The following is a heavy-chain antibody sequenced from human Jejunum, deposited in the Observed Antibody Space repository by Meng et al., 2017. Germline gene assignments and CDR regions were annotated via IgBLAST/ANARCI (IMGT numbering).Heavy chain of an antibody. V-gene: IGHV1-8*01. Sequence: GGALRLSCKASGYTFTSFDINWVRQTTGQGPEWMGWMSPNSGNTDYAQKFQGRVTMTRDTSMNTAFMELSSLTSEDTAVYYCARGVNQGVDYWGQGTLVTVSS. CDR3: ARGVNQGVDY. J-gene: IGHJ4*02. CDR2: MSPNSGNT. CDR1: GYTFTSFD. D-gene: IGHD2-21*01.